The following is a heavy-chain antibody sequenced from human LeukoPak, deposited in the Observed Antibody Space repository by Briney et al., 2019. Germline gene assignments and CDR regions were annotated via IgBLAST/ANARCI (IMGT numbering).Heavy chain of an antibody. CDR3: ARDIAAAGILPADY. CDR2: ISAYNGNT. V-gene: IGHV1-18*01. D-gene: IGHD6-13*01. J-gene: IGHJ4*02. Sequence: GASVKVSCKASGYTFTSYGISWLRQAPGQGLEWMGWISAYNGNTNYAQKLQGRVTMTTDTSTSTAYMELRSLRSDDTAVYYCARDIAAAGILPADYWGQGTLVTVSS. CDR1: GYTFTSYG.